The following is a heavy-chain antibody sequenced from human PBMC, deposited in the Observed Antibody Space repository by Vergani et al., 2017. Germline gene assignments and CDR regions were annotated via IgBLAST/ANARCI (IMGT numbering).Heavy chain of an antibody. CDR1: GGSISSSSYY. D-gene: IGHD2-15*01. Sequence: QVQLQESGPGLVKPSQTLSLTCTVSGGSISSSSYYWGWIRQPPGKGLEWIGSIYYSGSTYYNPSLKSRVTISVDTSKNQFSLKLSSVTAADTAVYYCARSRPYCTSGSCPAIWGQGTLVTVSS. CDR2: IYYSGST. CDR3: ARSRPYCTSGSCPAI. V-gene: IGHV4-39*01. J-gene: IGHJ4*02.